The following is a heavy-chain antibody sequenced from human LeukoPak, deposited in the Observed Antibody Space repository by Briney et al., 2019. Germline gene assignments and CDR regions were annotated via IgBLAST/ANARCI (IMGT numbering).Heavy chain of an antibody. D-gene: IGHD1-26*01. CDR3: AKDKREVGRAFDI. Sequence: GGSLRLSCAASGFTFSNYWMDWVRQAPGKGLEWVAKIKQDGSRKDYVDSVKGRFTISRDNAKNSLYLQMNSLRAEDTALYYCAKDKREVGRAFDIWGQGTMVTVSS. V-gene: IGHV3-7*03. CDR1: GFTFSNYW. J-gene: IGHJ3*02. CDR2: IKQDGSRK.